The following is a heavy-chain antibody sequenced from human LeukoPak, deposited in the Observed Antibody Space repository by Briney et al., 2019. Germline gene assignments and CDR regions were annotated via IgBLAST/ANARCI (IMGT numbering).Heavy chain of an antibody. J-gene: IGHJ4*02. CDR3: ATELLYCSSTSCYRSGFDY. V-gene: IGHV1-69*13. Sequence: ASVKVSCKASGGTFSSYAISWVRQAPGQGLEWMGGIIPIFGTANYAQKFQGRVTITADESTSTACMELSSLRSEDTAVYYCATELLYCSSTSCYRSGFDYWGQGTLVTVSS. CDR2: IIPIFGTA. CDR1: GGTFSSYA. D-gene: IGHD2-2*02.